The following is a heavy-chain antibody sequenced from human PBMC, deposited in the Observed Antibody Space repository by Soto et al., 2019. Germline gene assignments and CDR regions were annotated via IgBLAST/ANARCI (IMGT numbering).Heavy chain of an antibody. CDR1: GGSISSSSYY. J-gene: IGHJ6*02. V-gene: IGHV4-39*01. CDR2: IYYSGST. Sequence: SETLSLTCTVSGGSISSSSYYWGWIRQPPGKGLEWIGSIYYSGSTYYNPSLKSRVTISVDTSKNQFSLKLSSVTAADTAVYYCARDDYYYYGMDVWGQGTTVT. CDR3: ARDDYYYYGMDV.